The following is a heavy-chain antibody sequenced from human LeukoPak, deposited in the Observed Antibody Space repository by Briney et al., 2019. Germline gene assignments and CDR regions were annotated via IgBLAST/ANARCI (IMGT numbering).Heavy chain of an antibody. CDR3: ARGLEYSSSSAFDY. V-gene: IGHV3-33*01. D-gene: IGHD6-6*01. J-gene: IGHJ4*02. CDR1: GFTFSSSG. CDR2: IWYDGSNK. Sequence: GGSLRLSCAASGFTFSSSGMHWVRQAPGKGLEWVAVIWYDGSNKYYADSVKGRLTITRDNSKNTLYLHMNSLRAEDTAVYYCARGLEYSSSSAFDYWGQGTLVTVSS.